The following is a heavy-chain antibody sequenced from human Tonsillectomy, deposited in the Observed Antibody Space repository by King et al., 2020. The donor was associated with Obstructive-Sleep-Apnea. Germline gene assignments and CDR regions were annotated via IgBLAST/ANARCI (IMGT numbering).Heavy chain of an antibody. CDR3: AKVGYSYGPSFDY. V-gene: IGHV4-61*01. D-gene: IGHD5-18*01. CDR1: GGSVSSGSYY. Sequence: QLQESGPGLVKPSETLSLTCTVSGGSVSSGSYYWSWIRQPPGKGLEWIVYIYYSGSTNYNPSLKTRVTISVDTSKNQFSLKLSCVTAADTAVYYCAKVGYSYGPSFDYWGQGTLVTVSS. CDR2: IYYSGST. J-gene: IGHJ4*02.